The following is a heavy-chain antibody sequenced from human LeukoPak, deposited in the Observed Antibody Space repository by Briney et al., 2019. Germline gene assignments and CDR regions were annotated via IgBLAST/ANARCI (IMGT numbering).Heavy chain of an antibody. CDR1: GFTFSSYA. D-gene: IGHD2-15*01. CDR3: AKAYSGFQPVDS. CDR2: ISGSGGST. Sequence: GGSLRLSCAASGFTFSSYAMSWVRQAPGKGLEWVSSISGSGGSTFYADPVKGRFAISRDNSKNTLYLQINSLRAEDTAVYYCAKAYSGFQPVDSWGQGTLVTVSS. V-gene: IGHV3-23*01. J-gene: IGHJ4*02.